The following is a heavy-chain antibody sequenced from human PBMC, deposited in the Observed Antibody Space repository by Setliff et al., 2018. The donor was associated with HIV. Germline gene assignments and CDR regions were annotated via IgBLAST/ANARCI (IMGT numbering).Heavy chain of an antibody. CDR3: ARVPVLPAPRFDY. CDR1: GGSISSGSYY. CDR2: INTSGST. V-gene: IGHV4-61*02. D-gene: IGHD2-2*01. J-gene: IGHJ4*02. Sequence: PSETLSLTCTVSGGSISSGSYYWSWTRQPAGKGLEWIGRINTSGSTNYNPSLKSRVTISVDTSKNQFSLKLSSVTAADTALYFCARVPVLPAPRFDYWGQGTLVTVSS.